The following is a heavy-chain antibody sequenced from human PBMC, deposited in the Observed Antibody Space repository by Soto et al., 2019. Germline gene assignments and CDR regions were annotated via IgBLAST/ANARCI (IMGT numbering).Heavy chain of an antibody. Sequence: QVQMVQSGAEVKKPGTSVKVSCKASGYAFINYVVTWVRQAPGEGLEWMGWISPSNDNSYYAQKFQDRVTMSTETSSNTAYMELRRLTSDDTAVYYCSREGGNTGTSDYWGQGTLVTVSS. J-gene: IGHJ4*02. D-gene: IGHD1-7*01. CDR1: GYAFINYV. V-gene: IGHV1-18*01. CDR3: SREGGNTGTSDY. CDR2: ISPSNDNS.